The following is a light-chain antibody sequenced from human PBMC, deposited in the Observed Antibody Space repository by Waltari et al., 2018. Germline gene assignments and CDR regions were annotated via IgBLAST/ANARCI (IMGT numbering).Light chain of an antibody. J-gene: IGKJ4*01. CDR2: WAS. CDR3: QQYYSSST. V-gene: IGKV4-1*01. CDR1: QNIFYSSYNKTY. Sequence: DIVLTQSPDSLAVSLGARATINCKSSQNIFYSSYNKTYLAWYQQKPGQPPNLLIYWASTRHSGVPDRFSGSGSGTDFTLTINSLRAEDVAVYFCQQYYSSSTFGGGTKVEIK.